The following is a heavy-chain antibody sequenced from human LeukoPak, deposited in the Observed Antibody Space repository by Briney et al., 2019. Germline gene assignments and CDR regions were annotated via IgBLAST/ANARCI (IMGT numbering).Heavy chain of an antibody. CDR3: ARVQVATHVFDI. CDR2: IKQDGSEK. V-gene: IGHV3-7*01. Sequence: GGSLRLSCAVAGFTLSNYWMSWVRQAPGKGREWVANIKQDGSEKNYVDSVNGRFTISRDNAKNSLYLQMNSLRAEDTAVYYCARVQVATHVFDIWGLGTMVTVSS. CDR1: GFTLSNYW. D-gene: IGHD5-12*01. J-gene: IGHJ3*02.